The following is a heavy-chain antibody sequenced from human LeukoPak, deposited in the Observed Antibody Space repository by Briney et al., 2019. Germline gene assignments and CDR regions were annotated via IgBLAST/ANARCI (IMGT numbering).Heavy chain of an antibody. CDR2: IYISGST. D-gene: IGHD6-19*01. Sequence: PSQTLSLTCTVSSDSFSNGNYFWAWIRQPAGKGLEWIGRIYISGSTNYKPSLKSRVTISVDTSKNQFSLKLSSVTAADTAVYYCARSGYSSGWSYPPHWWFDPWGQGTLVTVSS. CDR1: SDSFSNGNYF. V-gene: IGHV4-61*02. CDR3: ARSGYSSGWSYPPHWWFDP. J-gene: IGHJ5*02.